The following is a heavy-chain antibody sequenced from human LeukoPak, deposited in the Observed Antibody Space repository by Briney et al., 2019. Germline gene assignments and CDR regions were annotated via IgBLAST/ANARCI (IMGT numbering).Heavy chain of an antibody. CDR2: IIPIVDTA. J-gene: IGHJ4*02. CDR1: GGTFSSYA. Sequence: SVKVSCKASGGTFSSYAFSWARQAPGQGLEWMGGIIPIVDTANYAQKFQGRVTITADESTSTAYMELSSLRSEDTAVYYCASVLRFLEGLLDYWGQGTLVTVSS. CDR3: ASVLRFLEGLLDY. D-gene: IGHD3-3*01. V-gene: IGHV1-69*13.